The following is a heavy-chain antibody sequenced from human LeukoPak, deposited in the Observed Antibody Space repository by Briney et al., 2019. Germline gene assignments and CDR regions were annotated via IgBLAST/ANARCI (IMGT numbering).Heavy chain of an antibody. CDR2: IYSGGST. CDR3: GRDPVVVVPAAMGPYGMDV. CDR1: GFTFSSYA. Sequence: GGSLRLSCAASGFTFSSYAMGWVRQAPGKGLEWVSAIYSGGSTYYAVSVEGRFTISRENSKNTLYLQVNSMRAEDTAVYYCGRDPVVVVPAAMGPYGMDVWGQGTTVTVSS. D-gene: IGHD2-2*01. V-gene: IGHV3-66*01. J-gene: IGHJ6*02.